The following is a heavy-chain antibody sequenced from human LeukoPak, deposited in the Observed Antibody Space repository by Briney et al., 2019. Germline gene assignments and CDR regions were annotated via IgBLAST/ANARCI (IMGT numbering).Heavy chain of an antibody. CDR1: GFTFSSYS. CDR2: ISSSSSYI. V-gene: IGHV3-21*01. D-gene: IGHD3-3*01. Sequence: PGGSLRLSCAASGFTFSSYSMNWVRQAPGKGLEWVSSISSSSSYIYYADSVKGRFTISRDNAKNSLYLQMNSLRAEDTAVYYCAREVTHYDFWSGYRWGQGTLVTVSS. CDR3: AREVTHYDFWSGYR. J-gene: IGHJ4*02.